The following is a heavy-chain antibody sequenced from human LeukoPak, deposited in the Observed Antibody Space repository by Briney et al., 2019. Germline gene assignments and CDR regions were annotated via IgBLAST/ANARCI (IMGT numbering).Heavy chain of an antibody. CDR2: IYYSGST. D-gene: IGHD3-3*01. CDR1: GGSISSSSYY. Sequence: PSETLSLTCTVSGGSISSSSYYWGWIRQPPGKGLEWIGSIYYSGSTYYNPSLKSRVTISVDTSKNQFSLKLSSVTAADTAVYYCASGRSEFLEWFSWGQGTLVTVSS. CDR3: ASGRSEFLEWFS. V-gene: IGHV4-39*01. J-gene: IGHJ4*02.